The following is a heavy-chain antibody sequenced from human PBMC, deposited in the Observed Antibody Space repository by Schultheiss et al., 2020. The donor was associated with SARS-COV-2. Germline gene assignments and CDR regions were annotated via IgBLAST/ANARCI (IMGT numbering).Heavy chain of an antibody. Sequence: GGSLRLSCAASGFTFSRSVMSWVRQAPGKGLEWVSYISSSSSYIYYADSVKGRFTISRDNAKNSLYLQMNSLRAEDTAVYYCARDIAATRSGVMDVWGQGTTVTVSS. J-gene: IGHJ6*02. V-gene: IGHV3-21*05. CDR2: ISSSSSYI. CDR3: ARDIAATRSGVMDV. CDR1: GFTFSRSV. D-gene: IGHD6-25*01.